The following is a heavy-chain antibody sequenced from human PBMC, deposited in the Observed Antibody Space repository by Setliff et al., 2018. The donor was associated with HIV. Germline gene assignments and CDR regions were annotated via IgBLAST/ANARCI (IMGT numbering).Heavy chain of an antibody. V-gene: IGHV1-18*01. CDR3: ARLGSGWSDSYYYAMDV. CDR1: GYTITTFG. CDR2: ISAYNGHT. D-gene: IGHD6-19*01. J-gene: IGHJ6*02. Sequence: ASVKVSCKASGYTITTFGISWVRQAPGQGLEWMGWISAYNGHTNYAQKFQGRVTMTTDTSTSTAYMELRSLRSDDTAVYYCARLGSGWSDSYYYAMDVWGQGTTVTVSS.